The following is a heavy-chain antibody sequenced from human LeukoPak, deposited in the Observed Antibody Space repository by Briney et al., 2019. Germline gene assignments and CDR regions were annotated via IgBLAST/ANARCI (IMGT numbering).Heavy chain of an antibody. CDR3: ARGYSFGYRPLDY. D-gene: IGHD5-18*01. CDR2: ISAGGGST. Sequence: GGSLRLSCAASEFTFSSYAMQWVRQAPGKGLEWVSGISAGGGSTWYADSVKGRFTISRDNSENTLYLQMNSLRAEDTAVYYCARGYSFGYRPLDYWGQGTLVTVSS. V-gene: IGHV3-23*01. J-gene: IGHJ4*02. CDR1: EFTFSSYA.